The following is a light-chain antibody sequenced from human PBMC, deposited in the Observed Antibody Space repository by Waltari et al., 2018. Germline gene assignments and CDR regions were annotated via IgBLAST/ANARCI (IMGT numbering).Light chain of an antibody. Sequence: DIQMTQSPSSLSASVGDSVSITCRASQSVSTSLNWYQQQAGRAPKLLIYSASSLQSGVPSRFRGRGSGTEFTLTIDSLQPEDFATYYCHQTDSPPETFGQGTKAEV. CDR2: SAS. CDR1: QSVSTS. J-gene: IGKJ1*01. CDR3: HQTDSPPET. V-gene: IGKV1-39*01.